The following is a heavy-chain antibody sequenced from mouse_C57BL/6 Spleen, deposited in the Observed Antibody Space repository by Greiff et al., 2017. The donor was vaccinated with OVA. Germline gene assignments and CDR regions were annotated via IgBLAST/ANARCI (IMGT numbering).Heavy chain of an antibody. V-gene: IGHV14-2*01. CDR2: IDPEDGET. CDR3: ARGERFRPYAMDG. Sequence: VQLQQSGAELVKPGASVKLSCTASGFNIKDYYMHWVKQRPEQGLEWIGWIDPEDGETKYASKFQGKATITADTSSNTAYLQLSSLTSEDTAVYYCARGERFRPYAMDGWGKGTSVTVSS. CDR1: GFNIKDYY. J-gene: IGHJ4*01.